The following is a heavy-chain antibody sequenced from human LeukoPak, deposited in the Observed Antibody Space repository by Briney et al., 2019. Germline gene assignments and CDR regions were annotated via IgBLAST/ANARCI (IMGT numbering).Heavy chain of an antibody. Sequence: GGSLRLSCAASGFTFSDYYMSWIRQAPGKGLEWVSYISSSSSYTNYADSVKGRFTISRGNAKNSLYLQMNSLRAEDTAVYYCARDTAMVYYYGMDVWGKGTTVTVSS. CDR3: ARDTAMVYYYGMDV. D-gene: IGHD5-18*01. V-gene: IGHV3-11*06. CDR2: ISSSSSYT. J-gene: IGHJ6*04. CDR1: GFTFSDYY.